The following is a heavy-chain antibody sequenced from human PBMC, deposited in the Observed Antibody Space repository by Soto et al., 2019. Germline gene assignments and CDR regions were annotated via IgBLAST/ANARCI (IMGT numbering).Heavy chain of an antibody. CDR1: GYTFSNYG. J-gene: IGHJ6*02. V-gene: IGHV1-18*01. CDR2: ISGYNGNT. Sequence: ASVKVSCKTSGYTFSNYGINWVRQAPGQGLEWMGWISGYNGNTNYAQTVQGRVTMTTDTSTGTVYMELRSLKSNDTAIYYCSRFIMVGGWFDPNYYHGMDVWGQGTTVTVSS. D-gene: IGHD6-19*01. CDR3: SRFIMVGGWFDPNYYHGMDV.